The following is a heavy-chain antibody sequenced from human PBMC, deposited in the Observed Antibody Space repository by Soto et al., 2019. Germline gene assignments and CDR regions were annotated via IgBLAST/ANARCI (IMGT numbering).Heavy chain of an antibody. CDR3: ATPKGDDSSGYYYYFDY. D-gene: IGHD3-22*01. CDR1: GYTLTELS. V-gene: IGHV1-24*01. Sequence: APVKVSCKVSGYTLTELSMHWGRKAPGKGLEWMGGFDPEDGETIYAQKFQGRVTMTEDTSTDTAYMELSSLRSEDTAVYYCATPKGDDSSGYYYYFDYWGQGTLVTVSS. J-gene: IGHJ4*02. CDR2: FDPEDGET.